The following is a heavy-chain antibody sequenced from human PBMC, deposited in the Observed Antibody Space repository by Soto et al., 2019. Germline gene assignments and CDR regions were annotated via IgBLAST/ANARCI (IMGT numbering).Heavy chain of an antibody. Sequence: QVQLQQWGAGLLKPSETLSLTCAVHGGSLSGYYWTWIRQPPGKELEWIGEIFHSGSTNYNPSLNSRVTIPVDTSKNQFSLKLSSVTAADTDVYYCARVWAIWGQGTLVTVSS. V-gene: IGHV4-34*12. CDR3: ARVWAI. CDR1: GGSLSGYY. D-gene: IGHD2-8*01. J-gene: IGHJ4*02. CDR2: IFHSGST.